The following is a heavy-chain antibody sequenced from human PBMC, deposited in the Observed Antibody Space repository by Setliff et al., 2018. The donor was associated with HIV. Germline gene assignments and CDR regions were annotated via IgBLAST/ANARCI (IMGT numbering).Heavy chain of an antibody. CDR3: ARGGYHGFGSYGDY. V-gene: IGHV1-46*01. J-gene: IGHJ4*02. Sequence: ASVKVSCKASGYTFTSYYVHWVRQAPGQGLEWMGILNPSGDSTAYAQKFQGRVTMSRDASTSTVYMELSRLRSDDTAVYYCARGGYHGFGSYGDYWGQGTLVTVSS. CDR2: LNPSGDST. CDR1: GYTFTSYY. D-gene: IGHD3-10*01.